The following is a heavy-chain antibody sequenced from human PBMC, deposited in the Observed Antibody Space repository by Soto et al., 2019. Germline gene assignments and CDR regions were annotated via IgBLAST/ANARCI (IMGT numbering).Heavy chain of an antibody. CDR2: IYYSGST. Sequence: SETLSLTCTVSGGSVSSGSYYWSWIRQPPGKGLEWIGYIYYSGSTNYNPSLKSRVTISVDTSKNQFSLKLSSVTAADTAVYYCARAFTIFGVVVTYYFDYWGQGIHVTVSS. CDR1: GGSVSSGSYY. V-gene: IGHV4-61*01. J-gene: IGHJ4*02. D-gene: IGHD3-3*01. CDR3: ARAFTIFGVVVTYYFDY.